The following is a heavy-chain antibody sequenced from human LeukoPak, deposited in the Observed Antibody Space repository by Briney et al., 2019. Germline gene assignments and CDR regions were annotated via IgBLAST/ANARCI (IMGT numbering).Heavy chain of an antibody. D-gene: IGHD1-26*01. V-gene: IGHV3-23*01. CDR1: GFTFSSYA. CDR2: ISGSGGAGT. Sequence: GGSLRLSCAGSGFTFSSYAMSWVRQAPGKGLEWVSTISGSGGAGTYYADSVKGRFTVSRDNSRNTLYLPMNSLRAEDTAVYYCVKHRGGSPFYGMDVWGQGTTVTVSS. CDR3: VKHRGGSPFYGMDV. J-gene: IGHJ6*02.